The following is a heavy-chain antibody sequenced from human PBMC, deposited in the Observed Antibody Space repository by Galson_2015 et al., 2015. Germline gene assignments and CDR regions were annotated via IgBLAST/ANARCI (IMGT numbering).Heavy chain of an antibody. D-gene: IGHD7-27*01. CDR3: AREQQGRFDY. CDR2: IWYDGSNK. V-gene: IGHV3-33*01. J-gene: IGHJ4*02. CDR1: GFTFNSYG. Sequence: SLRLSCAASGFTFNSYGMHWVRQAPGKGLEWVAVIWYDGSNKDYADSVKGRFTISRDNSKNTLYLQMNSLRAEDTAVYYCAREQQGRFDYWAQGTLVTVSS.